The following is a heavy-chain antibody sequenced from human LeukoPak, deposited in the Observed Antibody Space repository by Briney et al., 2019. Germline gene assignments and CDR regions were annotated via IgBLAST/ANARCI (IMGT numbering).Heavy chain of an antibody. J-gene: IGHJ4*02. V-gene: IGHV4-34*01. CDR1: GGSFSGYY. CDR2: INHSAST. Sequence: PSETLSLTCAVYGGSFSGYYWSWIRQPPGKGLEWIGEINHSASTNDNPSLKSRVTISVDTSKNQFSLKLSSVTAADTAVYYCARSWPPRRSIAAAGTRAQKGNFDYWGQGTLVTVSS. D-gene: IGHD6-13*01. CDR3: ARSWPPRRSIAAAGTRAQKGNFDY.